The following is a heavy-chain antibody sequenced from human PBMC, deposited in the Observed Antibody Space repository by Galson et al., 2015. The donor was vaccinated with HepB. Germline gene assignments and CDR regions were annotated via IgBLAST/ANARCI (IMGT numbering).Heavy chain of an antibody. CDR2: IIPIFGIA. D-gene: IGHD6-19*01. CDR3: ARDCGIAVAGADYYYYGMDV. J-gene: IGHJ6*02. V-gene: IGHV1-69*10. Sequence: QSGAEVKRPGASVKVSCKASGGTFSSYAISWVRQAPGQGLEWMGGIIPIFGIANYAQKFQGRVTITADKSTSTAYMELSSPRSEDTAVYYCARDCGIAVAGADYYYYGMDVWGQGTTVTVSS. CDR1: GGTFSSYA.